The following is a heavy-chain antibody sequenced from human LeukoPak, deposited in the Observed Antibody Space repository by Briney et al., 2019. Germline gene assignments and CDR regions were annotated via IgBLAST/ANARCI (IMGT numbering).Heavy chain of an antibody. J-gene: IGHJ6*02. CDR3: ARDESYGDYPSPYYGMDV. CDR1: GFTFSSYS. Sequence: GGSLRLSCAASGFTFSSYSMNWVRQAPGKGLEWVSSISSIISYIYYADSMKGRFTISRDNAKNSLYLQMNSLRAEDTAVYYCARDESYGDYPSPYYGMDVWGQGTTVTVSS. CDR2: ISSIISYI. V-gene: IGHV3-21*01. D-gene: IGHD4-17*01.